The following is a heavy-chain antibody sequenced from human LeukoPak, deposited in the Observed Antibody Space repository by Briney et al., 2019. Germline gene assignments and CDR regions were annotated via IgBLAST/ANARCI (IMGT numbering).Heavy chain of an antibody. D-gene: IGHD2-2*01. V-gene: IGHV3-30*02. CDR1: GFTFSSYG. J-gene: IGHJ4*02. CDR2: IRYDGSNK. Sequence: GGSLRLSCAASGFTFSSYGMHWVRQAPGKGLEWVAFIRYDGSNKYYADSVKGRFTISRDNSKNTLYLQMNSPRAEDTAVYYCAKDRCSSTSCYGDYWGQGTLVTASS. CDR3: AKDRCSSTSCYGDY.